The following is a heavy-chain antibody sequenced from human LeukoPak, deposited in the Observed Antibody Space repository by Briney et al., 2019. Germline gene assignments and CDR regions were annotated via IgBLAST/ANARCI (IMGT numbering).Heavy chain of an antibody. CDR1: GVSISSSSYC. CDR2: IYYSGTT. D-gene: IGHD5-18*01. Sequence: SETLSLTCTVSGVSISSSSYCWGWIRQPPGQGLEWFGSIYYSGTTYDNPSLMSRVTISVDTSKNRFSLKLSSVTAADTAVYYCATLRRYIYRWGQGTLVTVSS. CDR3: ATLRRYIYR. V-gene: IGHV4-39*01. J-gene: IGHJ4*02.